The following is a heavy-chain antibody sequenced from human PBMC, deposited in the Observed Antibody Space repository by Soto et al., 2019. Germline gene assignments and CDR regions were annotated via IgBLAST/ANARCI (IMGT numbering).Heavy chain of an antibody. CDR2: ISAYNGNT. Sequence: ASVKVSCKASGYTFTIYCISWVRQAPGQGLEWMGWISAYNGNTNYAQKLQGRVTMTTDTSTSTAYMELRSLRSDDTAVYYCARDVGYGDYVHYFDYWGQGTLVTVSS. CDR1: GYTFTIYC. V-gene: IGHV1-18*01. D-gene: IGHD4-17*01. CDR3: ARDVGYGDYVHYFDY. J-gene: IGHJ4*02.